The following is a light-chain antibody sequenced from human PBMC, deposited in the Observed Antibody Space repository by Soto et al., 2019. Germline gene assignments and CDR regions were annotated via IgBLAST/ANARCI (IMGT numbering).Light chain of an antibody. J-gene: IGKJ5*01. CDR2: AAS. V-gene: IGKV1-5*01. CDR1: QTISSW. Sequence: DIQMTQSPSTLSGSVGDTVTITCRASQTISSWLAWYQQKPGKAPKLLIYAASTLQSGVPSRFSGSGSGTDFTLTISSLQPEDFATYYCQEYNSYPVSFGQGTRLEIK. CDR3: QEYNSYPVS.